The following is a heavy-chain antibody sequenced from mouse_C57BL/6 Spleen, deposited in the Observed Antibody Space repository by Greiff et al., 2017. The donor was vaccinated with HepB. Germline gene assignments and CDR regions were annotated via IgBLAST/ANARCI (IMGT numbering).Heavy chain of an antibody. J-gene: IGHJ3*01. V-gene: IGHV1-80*01. D-gene: IGHD1-1*01. CDR1: GYAFSSYW. CDR2: IYPGDGDT. CDR3: ARGGCYLLGGFAY. Sequence: QVQLQQSGAELVKPGASVKISCKASGYAFSSYWMNWVKQRPGKGLEWIGQIYPGDGDTNYNGKFKGKATLTADKSSSTAYMQLSSLTSEDSAVYFCARGGCYLLGGFAYWGQGTLVTVSA.